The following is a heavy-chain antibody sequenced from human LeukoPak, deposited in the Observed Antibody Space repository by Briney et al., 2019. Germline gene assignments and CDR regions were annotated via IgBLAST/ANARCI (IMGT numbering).Heavy chain of an antibody. CDR2: MNPNSGNT. CDR1: GYTFTSYD. D-gene: IGHD2-8*01. Sequence: GASVKVSCKASGYTFTSYDINWVRQATGQGLEWMGWMNPNSGNTGYAQKFQGRVTITRNTSISTAYMELNSLRAEDTAVYSCAKDRCSNGVGCYYYYMDVWGKGTTVTISS. CDR3: AKDRCSNGVGCYYYYMDV. J-gene: IGHJ6*03. V-gene: IGHV1-8*03.